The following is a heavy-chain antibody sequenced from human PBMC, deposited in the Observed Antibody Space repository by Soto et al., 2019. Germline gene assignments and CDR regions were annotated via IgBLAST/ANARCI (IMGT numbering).Heavy chain of an antibody. D-gene: IGHD3-10*01. V-gene: IGHV3-23*01. Sequence: GGSLRLSCAASGYTLRNYPMYWVGQAPGKVLEWGSVTTFTSGNADYADPVRGRFSIARDNSKNTVSVQMNCLRNDDTAVYYCARGPLLTESGSGGFDSWGQGVLVAVSS. CDR1: GYTLRNYP. J-gene: IGHJ4*02. CDR3: ARGPLLTESGSGGFDS. CDR2: TTFTSGNA.